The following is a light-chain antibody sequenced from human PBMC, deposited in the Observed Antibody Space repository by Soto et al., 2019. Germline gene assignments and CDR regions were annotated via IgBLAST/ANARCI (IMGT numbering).Light chain of an antibody. Sequence: DIQMTQSPSSLSASVGDRVTITCRASQDIRNDLGWYQQKPGKAPKRLIFSASTLDTGVPSRFSGGGYGTEFPLTISRLQPEDFATYYCLHHYNYPLTLGGGTNVEIK. CDR2: SAS. J-gene: IGKJ4*01. CDR3: LHHYNYPLT. V-gene: IGKV1-17*01. CDR1: QDIRND.